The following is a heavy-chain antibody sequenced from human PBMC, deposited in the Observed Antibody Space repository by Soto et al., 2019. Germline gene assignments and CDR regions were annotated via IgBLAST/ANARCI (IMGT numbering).Heavy chain of an antibody. Sequence: GGSLRLSCAASGFTFSSYAMHWVRQAPGKGLEWVAVISYDGSNKYYADSVKGRFTISRDNSKNTLYLQMNSLRAEDTAVYYCARQQPARQYGMDVWGQGTTVTVSS. CDR1: GFTFSSYA. CDR2: ISYDGSNK. D-gene: IGHD6-13*01. CDR3: ARQQPARQYGMDV. V-gene: IGHV3-30-3*01. J-gene: IGHJ6*02.